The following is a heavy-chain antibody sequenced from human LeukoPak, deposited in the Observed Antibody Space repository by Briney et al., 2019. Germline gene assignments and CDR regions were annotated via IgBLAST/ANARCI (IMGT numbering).Heavy chain of an antibody. Sequence: GASVKVSCKASGYTFTSYDINWVRQATGQGLEWMGWMNPNSGNTGYAQKFQGRVTMTRNTSISTAYMEPSSLRSEDTAVYYCAVGATFYYAFDIWGQGTMVTVSS. CDR3: AVGATFYYAFDI. CDR2: MNPNSGNT. CDR1: GYTFTSYD. J-gene: IGHJ3*02. V-gene: IGHV1-8*01. D-gene: IGHD1-26*01.